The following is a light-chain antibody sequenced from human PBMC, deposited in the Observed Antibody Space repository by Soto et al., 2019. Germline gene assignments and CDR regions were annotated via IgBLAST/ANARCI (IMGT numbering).Light chain of an antibody. J-gene: IGKJ1*01. CDR3: QQYGSSPPKT. Sequence: VLTQSPRTLSLSAGERASFSCRPIQSVVSSNLAWYQQKPGQAPRLLIYGASSRATGIPDRFSGSGSGTDFTLTISSLESEDFAVYYCQQYGSSPPKTFGQGTKVDIK. CDR2: GAS. CDR1: QSVVSSN. V-gene: IGKV3-20*01.